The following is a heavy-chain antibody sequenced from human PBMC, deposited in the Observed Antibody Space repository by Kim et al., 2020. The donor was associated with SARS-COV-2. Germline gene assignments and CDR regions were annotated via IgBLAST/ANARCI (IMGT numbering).Heavy chain of an antibody. Sequence: ADSVNVRFTIARDNAQNTLYLQMNSLRAEDTAVYYCARNNYYYYYYGMDVWGQGTTVTVSS. CDR3: ARNNYYYYYYGMDV. J-gene: IGHJ6*02. V-gene: IGHV3-74*01.